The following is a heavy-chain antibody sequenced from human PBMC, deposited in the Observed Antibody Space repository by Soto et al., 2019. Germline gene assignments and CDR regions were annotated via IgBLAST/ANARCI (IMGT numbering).Heavy chain of an antibody. CDR2: IIPMFRTT. CDR3: AGGDGGADAFDL. V-gene: IGHV1-69*12. D-gene: IGHD3-16*01. Sequence: QVQLVQSGTEVRKPGSSVNVSCQASGDTFDTYTFSWVRQAPGQGLQWMGEIIPMFRTTNYAPRFQGRLTLTADDSTRIVYMELNSLTFEDTAVYYCAGGDGGADAFDLWGQGTMIAFSS. J-gene: IGHJ3*01. CDR1: GDTFDTYT.